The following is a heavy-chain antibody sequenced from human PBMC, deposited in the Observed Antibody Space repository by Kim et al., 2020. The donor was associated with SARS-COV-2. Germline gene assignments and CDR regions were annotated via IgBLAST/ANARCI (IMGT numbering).Heavy chain of an antibody. V-gene: IGHV3-23*01. Sequence: GGSLRLSCAASGFTFSNYAMNWVRQAPGKGLEWVSGISTSGETTYYAESVKGRFSISRDNSKNTLYLQMNSLRADDTAVYYCARRGDGTGNYYKSLFDLWGQGTLVTVSS. CDR2: ISTSGETT. CDR3: ARRGDGTGNYYKSLFDL. CDR1: GFTFSNYA. J-gene: IGHJ4*02. D-gene: IGHD3-10*01.